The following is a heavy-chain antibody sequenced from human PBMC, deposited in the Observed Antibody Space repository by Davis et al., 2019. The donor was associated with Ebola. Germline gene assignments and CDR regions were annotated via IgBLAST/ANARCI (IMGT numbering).Heavy chain of an antibody. CDR3: ARDHDVVVPAAIPFDY. D-gene: IGHD2-2*01. Sequence: ASVKVSCKASGYTFTSYYMHWVRQAPGQGLEWMGIINPSGGSTSYAQKFQGRVTMTRDTSTSTVYMELSSLRSEDTAVYYCARDHDVVVPAAIPFDYWGQGTLVTVSS. J-gene: IGHJ4*02. CDR2: INPSGGST. V-gene: IGHV1-46*01. CDR1: GYTFTSYY.